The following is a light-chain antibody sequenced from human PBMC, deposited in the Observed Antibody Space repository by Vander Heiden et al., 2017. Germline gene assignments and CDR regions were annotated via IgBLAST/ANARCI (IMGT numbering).Light chain of an antibody. CDR2: PDS. CDR3: QAWDSSTVL. CDR1: KLGDKY. Sequence: SYELTQPPSASVSPGQTASITCSGDKLGDKYACWYQQKPGQSPVLVIYPDSKRPSGIPERFSGSNSGNTATLTISGTQAMDEADYYCQAWDSSTVLFGGGTKLTVL. J-gene: IGLJ2*01. V-gene: IGLV3-1*01.